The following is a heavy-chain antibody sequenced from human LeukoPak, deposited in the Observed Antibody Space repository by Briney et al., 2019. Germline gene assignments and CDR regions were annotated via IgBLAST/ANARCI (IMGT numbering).Heavy chain of an antibody. CDR3: ARHRFLWFGDFDY. D-gene: IGHD3-10*01. CDR2: IYPGDSDT. Sequence: GESLKISCKVSGYSFTSYWIGWVRQMPGKGLEWVGIIYPGDSDTRYSPSFQGQVTISADKSISTAYLQWSSLRASDTAMYYCARHRFLWFGDFDYWGQGTLVTVSS. V-gene: IGHV5-51*01. CDR1: GYSFTSYW. J-gene: IGHJ4*02.